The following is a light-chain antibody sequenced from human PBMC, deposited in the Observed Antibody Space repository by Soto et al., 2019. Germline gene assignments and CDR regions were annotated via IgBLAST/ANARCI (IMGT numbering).Light chain of an antibody. Sequence: DIQMTQSPSTLSASVGDRVTITCRASQSISSRLAWYQQKPGKAPNLLIYDASSLESGVPSRFSGSGSGTEFTLTISSLQPDDFATYYCQQYYKFSRTFGQGTKVDIK. V-gene: IGKV1-5*01. CDR2: DAS. CDR3: QQYYKFSRT. J-gene: IGKJ1*01. CDR1: QSISSR.